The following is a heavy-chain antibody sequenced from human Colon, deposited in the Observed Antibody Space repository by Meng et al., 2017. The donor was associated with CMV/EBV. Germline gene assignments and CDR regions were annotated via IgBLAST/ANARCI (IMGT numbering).Heavy chain of an antibody. D-gene: IGHD6-13*01. Sequence: QVQLVQFGGGGVQPGWSLILSCAASGLVFSHYGMHWVRQAPGKGLEWVAVISNDGSIEHYGDSVKGRFTISRDNSKNTLYLQMNSLRAEDTAVYYCARELGSSWYYRDHWGQGTLVTVSS. CDR2: ISNDGSIE. CDR3: ARELGSSWYYRDH. V-gene: IGHV3-30*03. CDR1: GLVFSHYG. J-gene: IGHJ4*02.